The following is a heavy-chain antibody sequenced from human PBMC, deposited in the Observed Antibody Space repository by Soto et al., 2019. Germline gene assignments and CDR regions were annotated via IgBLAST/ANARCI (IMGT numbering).Heavy chain of an antibody. CDR1: GFTFSSCA. D-gene: IGHD6-13*01. V-gene: IGHV3-30-3*01. CDR3: ARDGAATGSVYLDY. CDR2: ISYDGSNK. J-gene: IGHJ4*02. Sequence: GGSLRLSWAASGFTFSSCAMHWVRQAPGKGLEWVAVISYDGSNKYYADSVKGRFTISRDNSKNTLYLQMNSLRAEDTAVYYCARDGAATGSVYLDYWGQGT.